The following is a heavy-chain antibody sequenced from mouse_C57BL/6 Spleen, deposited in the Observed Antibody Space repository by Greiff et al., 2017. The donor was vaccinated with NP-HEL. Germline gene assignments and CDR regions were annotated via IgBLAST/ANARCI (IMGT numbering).Heavy chain of an antibody. J-gene: IGHJ4*01. V-gene: IGHV3-6*01. CDR1: GYSITSGYY. D-gene: IGHD1-2*01. Sequence: EVQLVESGPGLVKPSQSLSLTCSVTGYSITSGYYWNWIRQFPGNKLEWMGYISYDGSNNYNPSLKNRISITRDTSKNQFFLKLNSVTTEDTATYYCATLRRAMDYWGQGTSVTVSS. CDR3: ATLRRAMDY. CDR2: ISYDGSN.